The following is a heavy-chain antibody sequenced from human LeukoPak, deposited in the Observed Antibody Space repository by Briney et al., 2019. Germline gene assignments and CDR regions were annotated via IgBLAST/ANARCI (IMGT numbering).Heavy chain of an antibody. CDR1: GFTFSNAW. Sequence: PGGSLRLSCAASGFTFSNAWMSWVRQAPGKGLEWVGRIKSKTDGGTTDYAAPVKGRFTISRDDSKNTLYLQMNSLKTEDTAVYYCARAENYYDGFDIWGQGTMVTVSS. D-gene: IGHD3-10*01. CDR2: IKSKTDGGTT. J-gene: IGHJ3*02. CDR3: ARAENYYDGFDI. V-gene: IGHV3-15*01.